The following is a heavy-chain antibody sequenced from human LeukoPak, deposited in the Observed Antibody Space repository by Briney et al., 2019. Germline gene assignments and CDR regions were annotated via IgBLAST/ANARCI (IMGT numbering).Heavy chain of an antibody. CDR1: GDSVSSNSAA. CDR3: ARASREYYYDSSGYYYYYMDV. J-gene: IGHJ6*03. D-gene: IGHD3-22*01. Sequence: SQTLSLTCAISGDSVSSNSAAWNWIRQSPSRGLEWLGRTYYRSKWYNDYAVSVKSRITINPDTSKNQFSLQLNSVTAADTAVYYCARASREYYYDSSGYYYYYMDVWGKGTTVTVSS. CDR2: TYYRSKWYN. V-gene: IGHV6-1*01.